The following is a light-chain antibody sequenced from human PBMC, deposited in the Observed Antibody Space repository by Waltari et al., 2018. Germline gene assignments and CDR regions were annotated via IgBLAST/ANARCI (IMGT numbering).Light chain of an antibody. CDR1: VLTKEY. V-gene: IGLV3-25*03. CDR2: KDT. J-gene: IGLJ2*01. Sequence: SYGLTQPPSVSVSPGQTARINCSGDVLTKEYGYWYQQKPGRAPVVVIFKDTERPPGIPGRFAGSGSGTTVTLTITGVQAEDEADYYCQSTDTIGTTVVFGGGTRLIAL. CDR3: QSTDTIGTTVV.